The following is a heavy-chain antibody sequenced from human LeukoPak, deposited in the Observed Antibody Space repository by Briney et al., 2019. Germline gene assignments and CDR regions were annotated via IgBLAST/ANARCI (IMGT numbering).Heavy chain of an antibody. CDR3: ARVRKGSGSLTVIDY. CDR2: IYYSGST. CDR1: GGSISSSSYY. V-gene: IGHV4-39*07. D-gene: IGHD6-19*01. J-gene: IGHJ4*02. Sequence: SETLSLTCTVSGGSISSSSYYWGWIRQPPGKGLEWIGSIYYSGSTYYNPSLKSRVTISVDTSKNQFSLKLSSVTAADTAVYYCARVRKGSGSLTVIDYWGQGTLVTVSS.